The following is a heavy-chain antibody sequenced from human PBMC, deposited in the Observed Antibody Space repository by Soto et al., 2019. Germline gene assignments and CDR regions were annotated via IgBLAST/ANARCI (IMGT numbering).Heavy chain of an antibody. V-gene: IGHV1-8*01. J-gene: IGHJ6*02. D-gene: IGHD2-8*01. CDR1: GYTFTSYD. CDR3: AKMVYVNSYYYGMDV. Sequence: ASVKVSCKASGYTFTSYDINWVRQATGQGLEWMGWMNPNRGNTGYAQKFQGRVTMTRNTSISTAYMELSSLRSEDTAVYYCAKMVYVNSYYYGMDVWGQGTTVTVS. CDR2: MNPNRGNT.